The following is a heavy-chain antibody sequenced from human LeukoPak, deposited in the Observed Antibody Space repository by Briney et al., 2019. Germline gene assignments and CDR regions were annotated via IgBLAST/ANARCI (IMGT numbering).Heavy chain of an antibody. J-gene: IGHJ5*02. CDR2: ISGSGGST. CDR1: GFPFSNYA. V-gene: IGHV3-23*01. CDR3: AKRYYDFWNGSIA. Sequence: GGSLRLFCGASGFPFSNYAMTWVRQAPGEGVEGVSAISGSGGSTSYADSVKGRFTISRDNSKNTLYLQMNSLRAEDTAVYYCAKRYYDFWNGSIAWGQGTLVTVSS. D-gene: IGHD3-3*01.